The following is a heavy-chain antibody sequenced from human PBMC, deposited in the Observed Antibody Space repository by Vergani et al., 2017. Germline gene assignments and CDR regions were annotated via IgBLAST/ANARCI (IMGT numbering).Heavy chain of an antibody. J-gene: IGHJ6*03. Sequence: QVQLVESGGGVVQPGRSLRLSCAASGFTFSSYGMHWVRQAPGKGLEWVAVISYDGSNKYYADSVKGRFTISRDNSKNTLYLQMNSLRAEDTAVYYCAKSWGYCSSTSCYGYYYYYYMDVWGK. CDR3: AKSWGYCSSTSCYGYYYYYYMDV. CDR2: ISYDGSNK. D-gene: IGHD2-2*01. V-gene: IGHV3-30*18. CDR1: GFTFSSYG.